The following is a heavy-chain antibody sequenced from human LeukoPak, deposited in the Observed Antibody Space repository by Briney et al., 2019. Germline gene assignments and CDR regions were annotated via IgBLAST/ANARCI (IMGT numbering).Heavy chain of an antibody. CDR1: GYTFTGYY. Sequence: ASVKVSCKASGYTFTGYYMHWVRQAPGQGLEWMGWINPNNGGTNYAQKFQGRATMTRDTSISTAYMDLSRLKSDDTAVYYCAREGYGGGQDFDVWGQGTMVTVSS. D-gene: IGHD1-26*01. CDR2: INPNNGGT. J-gene: IGHJ3*01. V-gene: IGHV1-2*02. CDR3: AREGYGGGQDFDV.